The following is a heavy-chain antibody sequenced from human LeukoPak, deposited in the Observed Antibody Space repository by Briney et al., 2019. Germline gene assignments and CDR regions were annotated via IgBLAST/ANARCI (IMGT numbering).Heavy chain of an antibody. D-gene: IGHD3-10*01. CDR1: GGSISSSSYY. Sequence: PSETLSLTCTVSGGSISSSSYYWGWIRQPPGKGLEWIGRIYYSGSTYYNPSLKSRVTISVDTSRNQFSLKLSSVTAADTAVYYCARVPATFRVRGVPVGPSYYYYGMDVWGQGTTVTVSS. CDR3: ARVPATFRVRGVPVGPSYYYYGMDV. V-gene: IGHV4-39*01. CDR2: IYYSGST. J-gene: IGHJ6*02.